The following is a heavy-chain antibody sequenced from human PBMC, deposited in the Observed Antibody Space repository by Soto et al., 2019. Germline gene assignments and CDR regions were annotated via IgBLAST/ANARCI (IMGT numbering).Heavy chain of an antibody. V-gene: IGHV4-59*01. CDR2: IYYSGST. J-gene: IGHJ5*02. Sequence: PSETLSLTCTVSGGSISSYYWSWIRQPPGKGLEWIGYIYYSGSTNYNPSLKSRVTISVDTSKNQFSLKLSSVTAADTAVYYCARDSSSSGWNWFDPWGQGTLVTVSS. CDR3: ARDSSSSGWNWFDP. CDR1: GGSISSYY. D-gene: IGHD6-19*01.